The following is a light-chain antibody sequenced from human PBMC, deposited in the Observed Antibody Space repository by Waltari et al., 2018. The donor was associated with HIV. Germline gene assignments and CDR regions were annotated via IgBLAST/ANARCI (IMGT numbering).Light chain of an antibody. CDR1: SSDVGGYNY. V-gene: IGLV2-14*01. J-gene: IGLJ3*02. CDR2: EVG. Sequence: QSALTQPASVSGSPGQSIAISCTGASSDVGGYNYVSWYQQPPGKAPKLLIYEVGNRPSGVSNRFPGSKSGRTACLPNSGLQAEDEADYYCSAYTTSSTVVFGGGTKLTV. CDR3: SAYTTSSTVV.